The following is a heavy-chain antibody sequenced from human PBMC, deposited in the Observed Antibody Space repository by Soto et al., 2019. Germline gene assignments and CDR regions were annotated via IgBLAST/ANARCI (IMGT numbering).Heavy chain of an antibody. CDR3: ARDTLGLEDFDY. J-gene: IGHJ4*02. D-gene: IGHD5-18*01. CDR2: IDPSGNTM. V-gene: IGHV3-48*03. Sequence: EVQLVESGGGLVQPGGSLRLSCAASGFSFSAHDLNWVRQAPGKGLEWISYIDPSGNTMHYADSVKGRFTISRDNAKNYLYLQMNSLRAEDTAVYYCARDTLGLEDFDYGGQGTLVTVSS. CDR1: GFSFSAHD.